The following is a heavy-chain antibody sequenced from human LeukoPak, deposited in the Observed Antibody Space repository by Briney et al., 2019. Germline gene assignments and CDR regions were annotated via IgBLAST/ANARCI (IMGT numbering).Heavy chain of an antibody. CDR1: GFTFSSYW. D-gene: IGHD5-18*01. CDR2: IKQDGSEK. J-gene: IGHJ5*02. V-gene: IGHV3-7*01. Sequence: PGGSLRLSCAASGFTFSSYWMSWVRQAPGKGPEWVANIKQDGSEKYYVDSVKGRFTISRDNAKNSLYLQMNSLRAEDTAVYYCARTTRPGYSYGYDFSFWSDPWGQGTLVTVSS. CDR3: ARTTRPGYSYGYDFSFWSDP.